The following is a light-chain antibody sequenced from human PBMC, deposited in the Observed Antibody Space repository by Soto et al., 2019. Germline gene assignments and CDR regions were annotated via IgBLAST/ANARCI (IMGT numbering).Light chain of an antibody. CDR2: GAS. Sequence: DIQLTQSPSFLSASVGDRVTISCRASQGISDYLAWYQQKPGKAPKLLIYGASTLQSGVPSRFSGSAAGTEFTLTISSLQHEDFATYFYQQFNAYPLTFGGGTKLEIK. V-gene: IGKV1-9*01. CDR1: QGISDY. J-gene: IGKJ4*01. CDR3: QQFNAYPLT.